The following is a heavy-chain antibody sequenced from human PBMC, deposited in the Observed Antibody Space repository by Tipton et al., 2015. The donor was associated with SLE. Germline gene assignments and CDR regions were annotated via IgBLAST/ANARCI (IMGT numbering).Heavy chain of an antibody. CDR2: INHSGST. CDR1: GYPISSGYY. CDR3: ASQKSGWDDY. J-gene: IGHJ4*02. D-gene: IGHD6-19*01. Sequence: TLSLTCAVSGYPISSGYYWGWVRQAPGKGLEWIGEINHSGSTNYNPSLKSRVTISVDTSKNQFSLKLSSVTAADTAVYYCASQKSGWDDYWGQGTLVTVSS. V-gene: IGHV4-38-2*01.